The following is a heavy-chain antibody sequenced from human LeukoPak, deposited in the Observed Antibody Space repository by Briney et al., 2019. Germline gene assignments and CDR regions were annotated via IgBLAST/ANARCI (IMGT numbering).Heavy chain of an antibody. V-gene: IGHV3-21*01. Sequence: PGGSLRLSCAASGFTFSSYSMNWVRQAPGKGLEWVSSISSSSSYIYYADSVKGRFTISRDNAKNSLYLQMNSLRFEDTAVYYCARHGQLGKDIDYWGQGTLVTVSS. CDR2: ISSSSSYI. CDR1: GFTFSSYS. CDR3: ARHGQLGKDIDY. J-gene: IGHJ4*02. D-gene: IGHD6-13*01.